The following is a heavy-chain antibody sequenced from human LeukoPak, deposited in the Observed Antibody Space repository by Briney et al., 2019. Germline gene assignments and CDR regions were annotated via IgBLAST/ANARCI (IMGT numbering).Heavy chain of an antibody. V-gene: IGHV3-30*18. CDR1: GFTFSSYG. CDR2: ISYDGSNK. J-gene: IGHJ4*02. D-gene: IGHD2-21*02. CDR3: AKDLEHIVVVTAIDY. Sequence: GGTLRLSCAASGFTFSSYGMHWVRQAPGKGLEWGADISYDGSNKNYADSVKGRFTISRDNSKNTLYLQMNSLRAEDTAVYYCAKDLEHIVVVTAIDYWGQGTLVSVSS.